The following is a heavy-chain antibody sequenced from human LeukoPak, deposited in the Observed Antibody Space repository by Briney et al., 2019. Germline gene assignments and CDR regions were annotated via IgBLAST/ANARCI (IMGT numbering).Heavy chain of an antibody. CDR3: ARGAARRGNDYYFDY. V-gene: IGHV3-21*01. Sequence: PGGSLRLSCAASGFTFSSYSMNWVRQAPGKGLEWVSSISSSSSYIYYADSVKGRFTISRDNAKNSLYLQMNSLRAEDTAVYYCARGAARRGNDYYFDYWGQGTLVTVSS. J-gene: IGHJ4*02. CDR1: GFTFSSYS. CDR2: ISSSSSYI. D-gene: IGHD6-6*01.